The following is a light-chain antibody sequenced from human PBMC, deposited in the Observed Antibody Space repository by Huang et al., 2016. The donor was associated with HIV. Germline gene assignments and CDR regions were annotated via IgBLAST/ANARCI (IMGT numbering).Light chain of an antibody. Sequence: DIVMTQSPLSPPVTPGEPASISGRSSQSLLHSNGYNYLDWYLQKPGQSPQRLIYLGSIRASGVPDRFSGSGSCTDFTLKISRVEAEDVGVYYCMQALQPRPYTFGQGTTLEIK. CDR3: MQALQPRPYT. V-gene: IGKV2-28*01. CDR1: QSLLHSNGYNY. J-gene: IGKJ2*01. CDR2: LGS.